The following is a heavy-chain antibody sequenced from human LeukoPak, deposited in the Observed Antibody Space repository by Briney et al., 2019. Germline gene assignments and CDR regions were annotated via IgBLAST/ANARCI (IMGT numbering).Heavy chain of an antibody. J-gene: IGHJ4*02. CDR2: INHSGST. D-gene: IGHD3-16*02. CDR3: TSHYSSESYRYTGSFDY. Sequence: SETLSLTCAVYGGSLSDYYWSWIRQTPGKGLEWIGEINHSGSTNYNPSLRSRVSISVDTSKNQFSLKLNSVTAADAAIYYCTSHYSSESYRYTGSFDYWGQGTLVTVSS. V-gene: IGHV4-34*01. CDR1: GGSLSDYY.